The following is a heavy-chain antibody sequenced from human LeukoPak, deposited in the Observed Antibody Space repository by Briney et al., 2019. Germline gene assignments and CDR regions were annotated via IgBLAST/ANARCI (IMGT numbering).Heavy chain of an antibody. CDR2: MYPDGSAT. V-gene: IGHV3-7*01. CDR3: ARTLVEVPGHSDLFDF. Sequence: GGSLRLSCGVSGFGFSNFGMSWIRQAPGQGLERGANMYPDGSATNYLDSAKGRFTISRDNAKTSVYLQMNSLRPDDTAVYYCARTLVEVPGHSDLFDFWGQGTLVTVSS. CDR1: GFGFSNFG. J-gene: IGHJ4*02. D-gene: IGHD2-2*01.